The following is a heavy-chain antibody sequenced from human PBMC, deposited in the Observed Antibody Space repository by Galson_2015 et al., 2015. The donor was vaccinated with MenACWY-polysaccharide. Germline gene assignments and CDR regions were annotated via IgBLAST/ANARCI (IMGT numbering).Heavy chain of an antibody. D-gene: IGHD3-10*01. J-gene: IGHJ6*02. CDR2: ISYDGSNN. Sequence: SLRLSCAVSGFIFSDYAIHWVRQAPGKGLEWLAVISYDGSNNYYLESVRGGLTIPSDNSKDMGYVNMNILRGEDTAVYFCVKDRPLRGLSVFYYGMDVWGRGTTVIVSS. V-gene: IGHV3-30*18. CDR1: GFIFSDYA. CDR3: VKDRPLRGLSVFYYGMDV.